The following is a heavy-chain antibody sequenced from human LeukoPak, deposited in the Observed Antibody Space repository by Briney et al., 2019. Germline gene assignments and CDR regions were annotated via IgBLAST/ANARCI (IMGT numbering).Heavy chain of an antibody. CDR2: ISYDGSNK. J-gene: IGHJ6*02. CDR1: GFTFSSYG. CDR3: AKDLVATVNTKARGYYYGMDV. Sequence: PGRSLRLSCAASGFTFSSYGMHWVRQAPGKGLEWVAVISYDGSNKYYADSVKGRFTISRDNSKNTLYLQMNSLRAEDTAVYYCAKDLVATVNTKARGYYYGMDVWGQGTTVTVSS. D-gene: IGHD4-17*01. V-gene: IGHV3-30*18.